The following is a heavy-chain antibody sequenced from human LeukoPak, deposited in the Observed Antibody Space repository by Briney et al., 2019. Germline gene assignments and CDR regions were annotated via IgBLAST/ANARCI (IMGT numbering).Heavy chain of an antibody. Sequence: SETLSLTCTVSGGSISSSSYYWGWIRQPPGKGLEWIGSIYYSGSTYYNPSLKSRVTISVDTSKNQFSLKLSSVTAADTAVYYCARTSSTSDLFRYWGQGTLVTVSS. CDR3: ARTSSTSDLFRY. V-gene: IGHV4-39*07. D-gene: IGHD2-2*01. CDR2: IYYSGST. CDR1: GGSISSSSYY. J-gene: IGHJ4*02.